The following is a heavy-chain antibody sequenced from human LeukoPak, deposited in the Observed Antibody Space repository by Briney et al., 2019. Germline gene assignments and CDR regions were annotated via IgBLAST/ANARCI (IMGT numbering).Heavy chain of an antibody. CDR3: AKEGRSLQTY. Sequence: GGSLRLSCAASGFMFSSNWMSWVRLAPGKGLEWVANIKEDGTETYYVDSVKGRFTISRDNAKNSLYLQMNGLRVGDTAVYYCAKEGRSLQTYWGQGTLVTVSS. CDR1: GFMFSSNW. J-gene: IGHJ4*02. D-gene: IGHD5-24*01. CDR2: IKEDGTET. V-gene: IGHV3-7*03.